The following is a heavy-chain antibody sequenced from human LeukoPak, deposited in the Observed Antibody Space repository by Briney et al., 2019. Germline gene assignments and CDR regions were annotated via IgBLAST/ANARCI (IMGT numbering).Heavy chain of an antibody. CDR3: AKDRAKNWNYALDY. Sequence: GGSLRLSCAASGFTFSSYGMSWVRQAPGKGLEWVSGISGSGSGTYYADSVKGRFTISRDNSKNTLHLQMNSLRAEDTAVYYCAKDRAKNWNYALDYWGQGTLVTVSS. CDR1: GFTFSSYG. V-gene: IGHV3-23*01. D-gene: IGHD1-7*01. CDR2: ISGSGSGT. J-gene: IGHJ4*02.